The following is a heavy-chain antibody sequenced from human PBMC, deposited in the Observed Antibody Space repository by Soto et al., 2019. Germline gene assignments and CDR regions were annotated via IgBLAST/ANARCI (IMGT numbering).Heavy chain of an antibody. J-gene: IGHJ4*02. D-gene: IGHD3-22*01. V-gene: IGHV3-23*01. CDR2: ISGSGGNI. Sequence: EVQLLESGGGWVKPGGSLRLSCVVSGLSFDTYAMSWVRQAPGKGLEWVSVISGSGGNIWYADSVKDRFTISRDNSKNTLYLQMSSLRVEDTAVYYCARDGGPVVITFDFWAQGTLVTVSS. CDR3: ARDGGPVVITFDF. CDR1: GLSFDTYA.